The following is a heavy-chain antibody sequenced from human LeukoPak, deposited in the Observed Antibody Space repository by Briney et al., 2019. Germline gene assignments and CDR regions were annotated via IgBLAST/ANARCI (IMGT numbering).Heavy chain of an antibody. J-gene: IGHJ4*02. CDR2: MNPNSGNT. V-gene: IGHV1-8*01. Sequence: ASVKVSCKTSGYTFTSYDINRVRQATGQGLEWMGWMNPNSGNTGYAQKFQGRVTMTRNTSISTAYMELSSLRSEDTAVYYCARGWWDYYGSGSPRDYWGQGTLVTVSS. CDR1: GYTFTSYD. D-gene: IGHD3-10*01. CDR3: ARGWWDYYGSGSPRDY.